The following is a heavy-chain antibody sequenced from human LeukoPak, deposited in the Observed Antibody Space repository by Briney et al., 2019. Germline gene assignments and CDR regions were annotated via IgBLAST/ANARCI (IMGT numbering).Heavy chain of an antibody. CDR3: ARVSEQWLVRNNWFDP. CDR1: GGSISSSSYY. V-gene: IGHV4-39*07. Sequence: SETLSLTCTVSGGSISSSSYYWGWIRQPPGKGLEWIGSIYYSGSTYYNPSLKSRVTISVDTSKNQFSLKLSSVTAADTAVYYCARVSEQWLVRNNWFDPWGQGTLVTVSS. D-gene: IGHD6-19*01. J-gene: IGHJ5*02. CDR2: IYYSGST.